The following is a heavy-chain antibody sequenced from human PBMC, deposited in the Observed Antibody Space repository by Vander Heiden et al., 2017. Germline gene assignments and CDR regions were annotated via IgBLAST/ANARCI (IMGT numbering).Heavy chain of an antibody. D-gene: IGHD5-12*01. Sequence: QVQLVESGGGVVQPGRSLRLSCAAPGFTFSSYAMHWVRQAPGKGLEWVAVISYDGSNKYYADSVKGRFTISRDNSKNTLYLQMNSLRAEDTAVYYCARDSGGYLEMATRLDYWGQGTLVTVSS. CDR3: ARDSGGYLEMATRLDY. J-gene: IGHJ4*02. CDR1: GFTFSSYA. V-gene: IGHV3-30-3*01. CDR2: ISYDGSNK.